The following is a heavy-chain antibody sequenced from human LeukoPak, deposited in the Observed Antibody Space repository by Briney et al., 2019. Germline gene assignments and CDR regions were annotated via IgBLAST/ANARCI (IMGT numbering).Heavy chain of an antibody. V-gene: IGHV3-23*01. Sequence: GGSLRLSCVASGFTFSSYAMSWVRQAPGKGLEWVSAISGSGVTTHYAGSVKGRFSISRDNSKNTLYLQMNSLRAEDTALYYCAKKVVVGATSPYSDFQDWGQGTLVTVSS. CDR1: GFTFSSYA. D-gene: IGHD1-26*01. CDR3: AKKVVVGATSPYSDFQD. CDR2: ISGSGVTT. J-gene: IGHJ1*01.